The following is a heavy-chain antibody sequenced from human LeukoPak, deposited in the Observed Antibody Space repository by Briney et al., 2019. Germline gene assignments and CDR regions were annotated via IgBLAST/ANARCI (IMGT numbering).Heavy chain of an antibody. V-gene: IGHV4-39*07. CDR3: ARSRGWLQSHPLGY. J-gene: IGHJ4*02. Sequence: SETLSLTCTVSGGSISSTSYSWGWIRQPPGKGLEWIGTIYYSGNTYYSPSLKSRVTISVDTSKNQFSLKLSSVTAADTAVYYCARSRGWLQSHPLGYWGQGTLVTVSS. CDR1: GGSISSTSYS. CDR2: IYYSGNT. D-gene: IGHD5-24*01.